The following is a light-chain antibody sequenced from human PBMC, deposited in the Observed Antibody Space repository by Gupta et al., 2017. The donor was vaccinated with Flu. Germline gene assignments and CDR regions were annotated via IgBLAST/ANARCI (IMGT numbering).Light chain of an antibody. V-gene: IGKV3-20*01. J-gene: IGKJ4*01. CDR3: QHYGSSPLT. Sequence: IVLKQSPGLLSLSPGERATHHCRASQSVDSRFLAWYQQKYGQAPRLLIYSASSRATGVPDRFTGGGSGADFTLTISRLEPEDFAVYYCQHYGSSPLTFGGGTKVETK. CDR2: SAS. CDR1: QSVDSRF.